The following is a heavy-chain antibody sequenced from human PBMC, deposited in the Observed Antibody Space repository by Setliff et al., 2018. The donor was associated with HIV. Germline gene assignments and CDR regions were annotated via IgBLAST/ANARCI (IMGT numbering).Heavy chain of an antibody. CDR2: IYHSGST. CDR3: ASVSSATYYYFQQ. J-gene: IGHJ1*01. Sequence: SETLSLTCAVSGGYISSSNWWSWVRQPPGKGLEWIGEIYHSGSTNYNPSLKSRVTISVDKSKNQFSLKLSSVTAADTAVYYCASVSSATYYYFQQWGQGTLVTVSS. D-gene: IGHD1-26*01. V-gene: IGHV4-4*02. CDR1: GGYISSSNW.